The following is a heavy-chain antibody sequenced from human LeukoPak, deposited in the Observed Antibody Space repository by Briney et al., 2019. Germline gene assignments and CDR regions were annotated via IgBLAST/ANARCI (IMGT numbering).Heavy chain of an antibody. V-gene: IGHV3-30*02. CDR3: FCARYCSSTSCPQY. CDR1: GFTFSNYG. CDR2: MQYDGSDI. D-gene: IGHD2-2*01. Sequence: GGSLRLSCVASGFTFSNYGTHWVRQAPGKGLEWVTFMQYDGSDIFYADSVRGRFTISRDNSKNTLYLQMNSLRAEDTAVYYCFCARYCSSTSCPQYWGQGTLVTVSS. J-gene: IGHJ4*02.